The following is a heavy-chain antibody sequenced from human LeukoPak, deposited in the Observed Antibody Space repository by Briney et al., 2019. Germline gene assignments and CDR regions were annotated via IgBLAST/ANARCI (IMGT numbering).Heavy chain of an antibody. V-gene: IGHV1-46*01. D-gene: IGHD1-26*01. CDR1: GYTFTNYY. CDR2: INPSGGST. CDR3: ARERRLGAGWFDP. J-gene: IGHJ5*02. Sequence: GASVKVSCKASGYTFTNYYMHWVRQAPGQGLEWMGIINPSGGSTSYAQKFQGRVTMTRDTSTSTVYMELSSLRSEDTAVYYCARERRLGAGWFDPWGQGTLVTASS.